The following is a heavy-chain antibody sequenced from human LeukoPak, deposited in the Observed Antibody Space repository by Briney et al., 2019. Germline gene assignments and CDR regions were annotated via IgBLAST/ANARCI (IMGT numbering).Heavy chain of an antibody. CDR3: STTYYYDGSEGY. V-gene: IGHV3-15*07. Sequence: GGSLRLSCAASGFTFSNAWMNWVRQAPGKGLEWVGRIKSKTDGGTTDYAAPVKGRFTISRDDSKDTLYLQMNSLKTEDTAVYYCSTTYYYDGSEGYWGQGTLVTVSS. J-gene: IGHJ4*02. D-gene: IGHD3-22*01. CDR1: GFTFSNAW. CDR2: IKSKTDGGTT.